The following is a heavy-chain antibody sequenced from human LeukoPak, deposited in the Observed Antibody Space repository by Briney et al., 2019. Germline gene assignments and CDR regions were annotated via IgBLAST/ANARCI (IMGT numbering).Heavy chain of an antibody. D-gene: IGHD7-27*01. CDR1: GYTFTSYD. CDR2: MCPNSGNT. CDR3: TRGPPNWGYDY. V-gene: IGHV1-8*01. J-gene: IGHJ4*02. Sequence: ASVMVSCKASGYTFTSYDINWVRQATGQGLEWMGWMCPNSGNTGYAQKFQGRVTMTRSTSMSTAYMELSSLKSEDTAVYYCTRGPPNWGYDYWGQGTLVTVSS.